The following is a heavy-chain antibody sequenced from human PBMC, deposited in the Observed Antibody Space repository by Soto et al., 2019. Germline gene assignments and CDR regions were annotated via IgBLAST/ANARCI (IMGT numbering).Heavy chain of an antibody. CDR3: AKRATGTYFDY. Sequence: EVQLLESGGGLVQPGGSLRLSCAASGFTFSSYAMNWVRQAPGKGLEWVSVISGSGGSTYYADSVKGRFTISRDNSKNTLDLQMNSPRAEDTAVYYCAKRATGTYFDYWGQGTLVTVSS. J-gene: IGHJ4*02. CDR1: GFTFSSYA. V-gene: IGHV3-23*01. CDR2: ISGSGGST. D-gene: IGHD1-1*01.